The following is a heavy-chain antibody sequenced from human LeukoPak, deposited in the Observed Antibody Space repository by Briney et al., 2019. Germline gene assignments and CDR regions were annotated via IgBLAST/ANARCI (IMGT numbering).Heavy chain of an antibody. Sequence: SETLSPTCTVSGGSISSYYWSWIRQPAGKGLEWIGRFYISGSTNYNPSLKSRVTMSVDTSKNQFSLRLSSVSAADTAVYYCARGLGYGSGSYYLGFDIWGQGTMVTVSS. CDR1: GGSISSYY. V-gene: IGHV4-4*07. D-gene: IGHD3-10*01. CDR3: ARGLGYGSGSYYLGFDI. CDR2: FYISGST. J-gene: IGHJ3*02.